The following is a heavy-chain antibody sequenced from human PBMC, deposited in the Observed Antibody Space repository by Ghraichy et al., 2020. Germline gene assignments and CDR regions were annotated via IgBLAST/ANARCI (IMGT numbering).Heavy chain of an antibody. J-gene: IGHJ4*02. CDR3: ATGGSGYYYTLGFDY. V-gene: IGHV1-24*01. D-gene: IGHD3-22*01. Sequence: ASVKVSCKVSGYTLTELSMHWVRQAPGKGLEWMGGFDPEDGETIYAQKFQGRVTMTEDTSTDTAYMELSSLRSEDTAVYYCATGGSGYYYTLGFDYWGQGTLVTVSS. CDR2: FDPEDGET. CDR1: GYTLTELS.